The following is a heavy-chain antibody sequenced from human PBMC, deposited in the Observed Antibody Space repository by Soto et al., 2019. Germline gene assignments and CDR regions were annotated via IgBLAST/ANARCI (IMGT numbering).Heavy chain of an antibody. V-gene: IGHV6-1*01. CDR3: ARDSGYDYHYSYYMDV. J-gene: IGHJ6*03. D-gene: IGHD5-12*01. CDR1: GDSVSSNSAA. Sequence: SQTLSLTCAISGDSVSSNSAAWNWIRQSPSRGLEWLGRTYYRSKWYNDYAVSVKSRITINPDTSKNQFSLQLNSVTPEGTAVYYCARDSGYDYHYSYYMDVWGKGTTVTLSS. CDR2: TYYRSKWYN.